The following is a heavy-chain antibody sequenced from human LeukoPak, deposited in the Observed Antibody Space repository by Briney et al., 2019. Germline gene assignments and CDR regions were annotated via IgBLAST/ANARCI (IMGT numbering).Heavy chain of an antibody. D-gene: IGHD5-12*01. V-gene: IGHV3-23*01. CDR2: FSGSGDST. CDR3: AKAGSLATPTPYYFDY. J-gene: IGHJ4*02. CDR1: GFTFSRNA. Sequence: GGSLRLSCAASGFTFSRNAMSWVRQAPGKGLEWVSTFSGSGDSTYYADSVKGRFTISRDNSKNTLYLQMNSLRAEDTAVYYCAKAGSLATPTPYYFDYWGRGTLVTVSS.